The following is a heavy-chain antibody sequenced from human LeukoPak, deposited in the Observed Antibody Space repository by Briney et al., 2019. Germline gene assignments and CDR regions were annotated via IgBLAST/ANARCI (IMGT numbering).Heavy chain of an antibody. CDR1: GGSISTYY. CDR3: ARETHSGPFMDY. J-gene: IGHJ4*02. D-gene: IGHD5-12*01. CDR2: IYTSGTI. V-gene: IGHV4-4*07. Sequence: SETLSLTCNVSGGSISTYYWSWIRQPAGKGLEWIGRIYTSGTINYNPSPQSRVTISGDKSKNQFSLKLRSVTAADTAVYYCARETHSGPFMDYWGQGILVTVSS.